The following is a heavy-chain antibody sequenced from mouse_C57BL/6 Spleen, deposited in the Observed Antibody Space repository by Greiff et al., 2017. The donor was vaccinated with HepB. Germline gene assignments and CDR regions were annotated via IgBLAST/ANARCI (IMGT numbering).Heavy chain of an antibody. CDR3: ARKRDYGSPYYALDY. CDR1: GYTFTSYW. Sequence: QVQLQQPGAELVKPGASVKMSCKASGYTFTSYWITWVKQRPGQGLEWIGDIYPGSGSTNYNEKFKSKATLTVDTSSSTAYMQLSSLTSEDSAVYYCARKRDYGSPYYALDYWGQGTSVTVSS. V-gene: IGHV1-55*01. CDR2: IYPGSGST. J-gene: IGHJ4*01. D-gene: IGHD1-1*01.